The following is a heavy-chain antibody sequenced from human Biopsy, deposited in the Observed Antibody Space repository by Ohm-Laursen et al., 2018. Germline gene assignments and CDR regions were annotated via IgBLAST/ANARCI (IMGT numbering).Heavy chain of an antibody. Sequence: TLSLTWEVYGKTFSDYYWSWIRQPPGKGLEWIGQINQSGRTNYNPSLKSRVNISAGKSNNQFSLKLTSVTSADTAVYFCGNEVHGRDYWGLGALVTVSS. CDR3: GNEVHGRDY. CDR2: INQSGRT. D-gene: IGHD2-15*01. J-gene: IGHJ4*02. V-gene: IGHV4-34*08. CDR1: GKTFSDYY.